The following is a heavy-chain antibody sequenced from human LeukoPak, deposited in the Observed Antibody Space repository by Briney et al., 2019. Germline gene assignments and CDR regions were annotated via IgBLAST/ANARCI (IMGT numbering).Heavy chain of an antibody. Sequence: PSETLSLTCSVSGDSISTSSYYWGWIRQPPGKGLEWIGTIYYSGSTYYNPSLKSRVTISVDTSKNQFSLKLSSVTAADTAVYYCARDSASRYMDVWGKGTTVTISS. V-gene: IGHV4-39*07. CDR2: IYYSGST. CDR3: ARDSASRYMDV. J-gene: IGHJ6*03. CDR1: GDSISTSSYY.